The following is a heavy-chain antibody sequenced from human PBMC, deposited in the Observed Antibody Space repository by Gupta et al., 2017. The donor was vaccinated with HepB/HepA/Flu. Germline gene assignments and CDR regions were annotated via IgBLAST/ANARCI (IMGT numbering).Heavy chain of an antibody. CDR3: TRGTWAVLDSL. D-gene: IGHD1-26*01. CDR1: GGSISSNNW. Sequence: QVQLQESGPGLVKPSETLSLTRTVSGGSISSNNWWSWVRQSPGKGLEWIGEISRSGTTTYSPSLKSRVTMSLDKSKNSLSLNLTYVTAADTAIYYWTRGTWAVLDSLWGQGTLVTVSS. V-gene: IGHV4-4*02. J-gene: IGHJ4*02. CDR2: ISRSGTT.